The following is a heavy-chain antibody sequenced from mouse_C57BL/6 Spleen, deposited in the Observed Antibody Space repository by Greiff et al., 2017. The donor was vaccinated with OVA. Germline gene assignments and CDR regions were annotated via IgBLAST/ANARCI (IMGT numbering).Heavy chain of an antibody. D-gene: IGHD4-1*01. J-gene: IGHJ1*03. V-gene: IGHV1-26*01. Sequence: EVQLQQSEPELVKPGASVKISCKASGYTFTDYYMNWVKQSHGKSLEWIGDINPNNGGTSYNQKFKGKATLTVDKSSSTAYMELRSLTSEDSAVYYCASRELGRWYFDVWGTGTTVTVSS. CDR1: GYTFTDYY. CDR3: ASRELGRWYFDV. CDR2: INPNNGGT.